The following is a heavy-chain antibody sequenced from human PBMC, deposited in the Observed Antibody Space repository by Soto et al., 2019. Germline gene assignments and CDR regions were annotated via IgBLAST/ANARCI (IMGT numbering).Heavy chain of an antibody. Sequence: QVHLVQSGAEVKKPGASVKVSCKGSGYTFTSYGITWVRLAPGQGLEWMGWISAHNGNTDYAQKLQGRVTVTRDTSTSTAYMELRSLRSDDTAVYYCARGRDGDYWGQGALVTVSS. CDR1: GYTFTSYG. V-gene: IGHV1-18*01. CDR2: ISAHNGNT. D-gene: IGHD6-6*01. CDR3: ARGRDGDY. J-gene: IGHJ4*02.